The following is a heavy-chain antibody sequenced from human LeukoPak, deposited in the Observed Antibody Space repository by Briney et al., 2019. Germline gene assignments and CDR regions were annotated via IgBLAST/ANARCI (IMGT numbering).Heavy chain of an antibody. CDR2: ISWNSGSI. CDR3: AKDMSSIAFYDMDV. J-gene: IGHJ6*02. V-gene: IGHV3-9*01. CDR1: GFTFDDYA. D-gene: IGHD6-19*01. Sequence: GGSLRLSCAASGFTFDDYAMHWVRQAPGKGLEWVSGISWNSGSIGYADSVKGRFTISRDNAKSSLYLQMNSLRAEDTALYFCAKDMSSIAFYDMDVWGQGTTVTVSS.